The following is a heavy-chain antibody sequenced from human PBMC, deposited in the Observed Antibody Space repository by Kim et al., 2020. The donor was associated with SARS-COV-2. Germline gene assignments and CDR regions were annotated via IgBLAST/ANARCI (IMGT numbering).Heavy chain of an antibody. CDR1: GFTVSSNY. J-gene: IGHJ6*02. CDR2: IYSGGST. D-gene: IGHD3-9*01. Sequence: GGSLRLSCAASGFTVSSNYMSWVRQAPGKGLEWVSVIYSGGSTYYADSVKGRFTISRDNSKNTLYLQMNSLRAEDTAVYYCARDKPSSDYDILTGYPSRYYYYGMDVWGQWTTVTVSS. CDR3: ARDKPSSDYDILTGYPSRYYYYGMDV. V-gene: IGHV3-53*01.